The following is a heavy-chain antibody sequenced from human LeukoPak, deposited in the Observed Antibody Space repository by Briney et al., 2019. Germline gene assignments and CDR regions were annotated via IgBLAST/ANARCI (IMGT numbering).Heavy chain of an antibody. V-gene: IGHV4-59*08. CDR2: IYYSGST. D-gene: IGHD3-10*01. CDR1: GGSISSYY. J-gene: IGHJ2*01. CDR3: ARPPRGSVYWYFDL. Sequence: SETLSLTCTVSGGSISSYYWSWIRQPPGEGLEWIGYIYYSGSTNYNPSLKSRVTISVDTSKNQFSLKLSSVTAADTAVYYCARPPRGSVYWYFDLWGRGALVTVSS.